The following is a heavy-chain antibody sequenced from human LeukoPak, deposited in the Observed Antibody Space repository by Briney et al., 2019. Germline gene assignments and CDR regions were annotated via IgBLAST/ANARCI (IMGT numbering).Heavy chain of an antibody. D-gene: IGHD3-22*01. V-gene: IGHV3-23*01. Sequence: GSLRLSCAASGFTFSSYPMTWVRQAPGKGLEWVSAISGSGGSTYYADSVKGRFTISRDNSKNTLFLQMNSLRAEDTAVYYCAKDKIYYDAWGQGTLVTVSS. CDR1: GFTFSSYP. CDR3: AKDKIYYDA. CDR2: ISGSGGST. J-gene: IGHJ5*02.